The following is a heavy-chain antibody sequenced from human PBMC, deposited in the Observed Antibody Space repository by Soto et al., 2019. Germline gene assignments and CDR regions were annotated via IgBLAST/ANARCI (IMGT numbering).Heavy chain of an antibody. V-gene: IGHV3-15*07. CDR3: TTGIGATRNY. J-gene: IGHJ4*02. D-gene: IGHD1-26*01. CDR1: GFIFKNAW. CDR2: IKSITDGGTA. Sequence: EVQLVESGGGLAKPGGSLRLSCAASGFIFKNAWMNWVRQAPGKGLEWVGRIKSITDGGTADCTAPVKGRFTISRDDSKNILFLQMDSLKIEDTAVYYCTTGIGATRNYWGQGTLVTVSS.